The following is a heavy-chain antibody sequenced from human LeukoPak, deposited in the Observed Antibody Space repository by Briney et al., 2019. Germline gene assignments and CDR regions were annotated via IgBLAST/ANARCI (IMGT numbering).Heavy chain of an antibody. Sequence: SETLSLTCTVSGYSISSDYYWGWIRQPPGKGLEWIGNIYQTGSTYYNPSLTSRVTISVDTSKNQFSLKLSSVTAADTAVYYCARDLSITMIRGVMFDYWGQGTQVTVSS. J-gene: IGHJ4*02. CDR1: GYSISSDYY. V-gene: IGHV4-38-2*02. CDR2: IYQTGST. D-gene: IGHD3-10*01. CDR3: ARDLSITMIRGVMFDY.